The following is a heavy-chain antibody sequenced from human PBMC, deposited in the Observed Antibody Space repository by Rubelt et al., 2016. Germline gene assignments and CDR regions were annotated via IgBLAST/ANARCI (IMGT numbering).Heavy chain of an antibody. J-gene: IGHJ5*02. Sequence: QVQLQQWGAGLLKPSETLSLTCAVYGGSFSGHYWSWIRQPPGKGLEWIGEINHSGSTNYNPSLKSRVTISVDTSKNHCSRKLSSVTAADTAVYYCARGLARAAAAPRRLWFDPWGQGTLVTVSS. CDR1: GGSFSGHY. CDR2: INHSGST. D-gene: IGHD6-13*01. CDR3: ARGLARAAAAPRRLWFDP. V-gene: IGHV4-34*01.